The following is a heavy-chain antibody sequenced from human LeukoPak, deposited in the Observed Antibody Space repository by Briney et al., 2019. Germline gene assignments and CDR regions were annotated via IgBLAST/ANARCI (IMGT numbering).Heavy chain of an antibody. CDR1: GLTFSSYA. CDR3: AKARWYYDILTGYTGGHFDY. J-gene: IGHJ4*02. Sequence: PGGSLTLSCAASGLTFSSYAMSWVRQPPGKGLEWVSAISGRGGSTYYADSVKGRFTISRDNYQNTLYLQMNSLRAEDTAVYYCAKARWYYDILTGYTGGHFDYWGQGTLVTVSS. D-gene: IGHD3-9*01. CDR2: ISGRGGST. V-gene: IGHV3-23*01.